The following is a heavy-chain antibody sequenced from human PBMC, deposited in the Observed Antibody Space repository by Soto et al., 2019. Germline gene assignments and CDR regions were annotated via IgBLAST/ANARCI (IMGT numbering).Heavy chain of an antibody. CDR2: ISHGGST. J-gene: IGHJ4*02. CDR3: AREVSGIQAFDY. V-gene: IGHV4-4*02. Sequence: QVQLQESGPGLVKPSETLSLTCVVSGGSINSSYWWNWVRQPPGKGLEWIGEISHGGSTNFNPSLKNRATISVDKSKNNLSLKLDSVTAADTAVYYCAREVSGIQAFDYWGQGTLVTVSS. CDR1: GGSINSSYW. D-gene: IGHD1-20*01.